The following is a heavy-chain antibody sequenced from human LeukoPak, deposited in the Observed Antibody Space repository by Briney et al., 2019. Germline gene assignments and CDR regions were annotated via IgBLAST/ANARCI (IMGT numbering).Heavy chain of an antibody. J-gene: IGHJ4*02. CDR3: ARARIVVVPAAIASFDY. CDR2: TNPNSGNT. D-gene: IGHD2-2*02. V-gene: IGHV1-8*01. Sequence: ASVKVSCKASGYTFTSYDINWVRQATGQGLEWMGWTNPNSGNTGYAQKFQGRVTMTRNTSISTAYMELSSLRSEDTAVYYCARARIVVVPAAIASFDYWGQGTLVTVSS. CDR1: GYTFTSYD.